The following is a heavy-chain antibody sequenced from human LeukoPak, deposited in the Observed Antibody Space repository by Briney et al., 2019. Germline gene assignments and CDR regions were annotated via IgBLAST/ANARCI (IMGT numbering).Heavy chain of an antibody. J-gene: IGHJ4*02. D-gene: IGHD2-15*01. CDR1: GFTFSSYG. Sequence: GGSLRLSCAASGFTFSSYGMHWVRQAPGKGLEWVAVISYDGSNKYYADSVKGRFTISRDNSKNTLYLQMNSLRAEDTAVYYCATLGGGFQFDYWGQGTLVTVSS. CDR3: ATLGGGFQFDY. CDR2: ISYDGSNK. V-gene: IGHV3-30*03.